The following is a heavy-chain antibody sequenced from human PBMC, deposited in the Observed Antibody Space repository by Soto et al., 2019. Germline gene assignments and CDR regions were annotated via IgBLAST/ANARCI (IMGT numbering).Heavy chain of an antibody. J-gene: IGHJ4*02. Sequence: EVQLVESGGGLVKPGGSLRLSCAASGFTFSSYSMNWVRQAPGKGLEWVSSISSSSSYIYYADSVKGRFTISRDNAKNSLYLQMNSLRAEDTAVYYCAGWGAPYYYDSSGSGSSHWCQGTLVTVSS. CDR2: ISSSSSYI. CDR1: GFTFSSYS. CDR3: AGWGAPYYYDSSGSGSSH. V-gene: IGHV3-21*01. D-gene: IGHD3-22*01.